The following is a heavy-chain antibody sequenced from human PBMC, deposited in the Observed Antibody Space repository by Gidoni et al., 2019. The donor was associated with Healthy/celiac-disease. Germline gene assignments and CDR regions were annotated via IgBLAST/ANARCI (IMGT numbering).Heavy chain of an antibody. CDR3: ARGRIAAAGPMYNWFDP. Sequence: QVQLVQSGAEVKKPGASVKVSCKASGYTFTGYYMHWVRQAPGQGLEWMGWINPNSGGTNYAQKFQGRVTMTRDTSISTAYMELSRLRSDDTAVYYCARGRIAAAGPMYNWFDPWGQGTLVTVSS. V-gene: IGHV1-2*02. D-gene: IGHD6-13*01. CDR2: INPNSGGT. J-gene: IGHJ5*02. CDR1: GYTFTGYY.